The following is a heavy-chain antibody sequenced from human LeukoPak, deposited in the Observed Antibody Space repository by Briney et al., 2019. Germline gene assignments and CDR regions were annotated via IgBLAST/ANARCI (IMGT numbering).Heavy chain of an antibody. CDR2: INHSGST. CDR3: ARNDDYYYGMDV. CDR1: GGSFSGYY. J-gene: IGHJ6*02. V-gene: IGHV4-34*01. D-gene: IGHD1-1*01. Sequence: SETLSLTCAVYGGSFSGYYWSWIRQPLGKGLEWIGEINHSGSTNYNPSLKSRVTVSVDTSKNQFSLKLSSVTAADTAVYYCARNDDYYYGMDVWGQGTTVTVSS.